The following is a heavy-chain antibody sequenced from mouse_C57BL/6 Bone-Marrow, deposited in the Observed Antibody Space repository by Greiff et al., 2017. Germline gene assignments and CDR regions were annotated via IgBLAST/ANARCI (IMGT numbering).Heavy chain of an antibody. D-gene: IGHD1-1*01. J-gene: IGHJ1*03. V-gene: IGHV5-16*01. CDR3: ASDPSDSSSYWYFDV. CDR1: GFTFSDYY. Sequence: VQLKESEGGLVQPGRSLKLSCTASGFTFSDYYMAWVRQAPEKGLEWVANINYDGSSTYYLDSLKSRFIISRDNAKNILYLQMSSLKSEDTATYYCASDPSDSSSYWYFDVWGTGTTVTVSS. CDR2: INYDGSST.